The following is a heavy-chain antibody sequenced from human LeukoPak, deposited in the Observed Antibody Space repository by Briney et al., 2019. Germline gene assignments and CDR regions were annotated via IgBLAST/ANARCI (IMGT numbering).Heavy chain of an antibody. V-gene: IGHV3-21*01. J-gene: IGHJ4*02. Sequence: GGSLRLSCAASGFTFSIYNMNWVRQAPGKGLQWVSSISGSSSYKDYVDSLKGRFTISRDNAKNSLYLQMNSLRAEDTAVYYCARDKYGDYVIDYWGQGTLVTVSS. CDR1: GFTFSIYN. CDR3: ARDKYGDYVIDY. D-gene: IGHD4-17*01. CDR2: ISGSSSYK.